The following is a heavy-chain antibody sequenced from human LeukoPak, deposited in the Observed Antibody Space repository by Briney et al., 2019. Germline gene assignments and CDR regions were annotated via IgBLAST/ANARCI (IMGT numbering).Heavy chain of an antibody. CDR3: AKYSSGWYHSLDY. J-gene: IGHJ4*02. D-gene: IGHD6-19*01. Sequence: GGSLRLSCAASGFTFSSYAMSWVRQAPGKGLEWVSAISGSGGSTYYADSVKGRFTISRDNSKNTLYLQMNSLRAEDTAVYCCAKYSSGWYHSLDYWGQGTLVTVSS. CDR1: GFTFSSYA. CDR2: ISGSGGST. V-gene: IGHV3-23*01.